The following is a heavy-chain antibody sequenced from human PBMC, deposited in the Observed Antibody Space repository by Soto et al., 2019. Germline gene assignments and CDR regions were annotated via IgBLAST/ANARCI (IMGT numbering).Heavy chain of an antibody. CDR1: GGTFSSYA. Sequence: QVQLVQSGAEVKKPGSSVKVSCTASGGTFSSYAISWVRQAPGQGLEWMGGIIPVFGTANYAQKFQGRVTITADESTSTAYMELRSLRSEDPAVYYCARLAALLFFYGMDVWGQGTTVTVSS. CDR3: ARLAALLFFYGMDV. D-gene: IGHD2-15*01. CDR2: IIPVFGTA. V-gene: IGHV1-69*01. J-gene: IGHJ6*02.